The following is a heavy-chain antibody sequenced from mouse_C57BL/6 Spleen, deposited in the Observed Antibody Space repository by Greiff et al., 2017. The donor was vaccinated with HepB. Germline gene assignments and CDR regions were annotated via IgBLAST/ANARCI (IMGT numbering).Heavy chain of an antibody. J-gene: IGHJ2*01. CDR1: GYTFTDYE. CDR3: TDGYDLYYFDY. V-gene: IGHV1-15*01. D-gene: IGHD2-2*01. Sequence: QVHVKQSGAELVRPGASVTLSCKASGYTFTDYEMHWVKQTPVHGLEWIGAIDPETGGTAYNQKFKGKAILTADKSSSTAYMELSSLTSEDSAVYYCTDGYDLYYFDYWGQGTTVTVSS. CDR2: IDPETGGT.